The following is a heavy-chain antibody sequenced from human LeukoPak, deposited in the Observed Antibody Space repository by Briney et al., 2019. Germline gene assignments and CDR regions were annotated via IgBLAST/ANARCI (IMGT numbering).Heavy chain of an antibody. D-gene: IGHD6-6*01. J-gene: IGHJ6*03. CDR1: GYTFTSYY. CDR2: INPSGGST. V-gene: IGHV1-46*01. Sequence: ASVKVSCKASGYTFTSYYMHWVRQAPGQGLEWMGIINPSGGSTSYAQKFQGRVTMTRNTSISTAYMELSSLRSEDTAVYYCASVGRGIAARRAFPSYYMDVWGKGTTVTVSS. CDR3: ASVGRGIAARRAFPSYYMDV.